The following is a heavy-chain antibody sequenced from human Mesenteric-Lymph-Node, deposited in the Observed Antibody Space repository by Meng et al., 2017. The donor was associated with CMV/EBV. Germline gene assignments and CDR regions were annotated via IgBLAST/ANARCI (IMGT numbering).Heavy chain of an antibody. CDR1: GFTFSSYW. CDR2: IKQDGSEK. Sequence: GESLKISCAASGFTFSSYWMSWVRQAPGKGLEWVANIKQDGSEKYYVDSVKGRFTISRDNAKNSLYLQMNGLRVEDTAVYYCARGAVGFYGIDVWGQGTTVTVSS. CDR3: ARGAVGFYGIDV. V-gene: IGHV3-7*04. D-gene: IGHD6-19*01. J-gene: IGHJ6*02.